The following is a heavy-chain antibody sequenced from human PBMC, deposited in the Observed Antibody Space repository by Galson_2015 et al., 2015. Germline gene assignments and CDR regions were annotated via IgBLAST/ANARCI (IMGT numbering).Heavy chain of an antibody. CDR1: GFTFSSSA. D-gene: IGHD5-12*01. CDR3: VRGGGGYN. J-gene: IGHJ4*02. Sequence: SLRLSCAASGFTFSSSAMSWVRQAPRKGLEWVSGITGSGGSTYYADSVKGRFTISRDNSKNTLYLEMNSLRVEDTAGYYCVRGGGGYNWGQGTLVTVSS. V-gene: IGHV3-23*01. CDR2: ITGSGGST.